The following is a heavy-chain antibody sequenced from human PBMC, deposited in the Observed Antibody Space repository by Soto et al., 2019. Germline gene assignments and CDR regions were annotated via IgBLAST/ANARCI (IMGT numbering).Heavy chain of an antibody. V-gene: IGHV4-30-2*01. D-gene: IGHD6-19*01. CDR3: ARAGGLGAVAVDY. CDR1: GGSISSGGYA. CDR2: IYQSVST. J-gene: IGHJ4*02. Sequence: QLQLQESGSGLVKPSQTLSLTCAVSGGSISSGGYAWSWIRQPPGKGPEGTGYIYQSVSTYYNPSFQSGVTMSVDRSKNQFSLKLSSVTAADTAVYYCARAGGLGAVAVDYWGQGTLVTVSS.